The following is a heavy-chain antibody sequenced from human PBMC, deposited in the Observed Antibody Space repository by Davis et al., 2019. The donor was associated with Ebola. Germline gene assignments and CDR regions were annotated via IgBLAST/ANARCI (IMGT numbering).Heavy chain of an antibody. CDR1: GYTFTSYD. CDR3: AREVVVPAASLDY. D-gene: IGHD2-2*01. V-gene: IGHV1-8*01. Sequence: ASVKVSCKASGYTFTSYDINWVRQATGQGLEWMGWMNPNSGNTGYAQKFQGRVTMTRNTSISTAYMELSSLRSEDTAVYYCAREVVVPAASLDYWGQGTLVTVSS. J-gene: IGHJ4*02. CDR2: MNPNSGNT.